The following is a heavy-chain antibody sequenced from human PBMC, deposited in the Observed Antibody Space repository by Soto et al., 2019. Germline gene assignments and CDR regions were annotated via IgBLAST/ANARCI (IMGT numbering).Heavy chain of an antibody. V-gene: IGHV1-18*01. CDR1: GYTFTSYG. J-gene: IGHJ5*02. Sequence: ASVKVSCKASGYTFTSYGISWVRQAPGQGLEWMGWISAYNGNTNYAQKLQGRVTMTTDTSTSTAYMELRSLRSDDTAVYYCASVFPYYYISMAPNWFDPWGQGTLVTVSS. CDR2: ISAYNGNT. CDR3: ASVFPYYYISMAPNWFDP. D-gene: IGHD3-9*01.